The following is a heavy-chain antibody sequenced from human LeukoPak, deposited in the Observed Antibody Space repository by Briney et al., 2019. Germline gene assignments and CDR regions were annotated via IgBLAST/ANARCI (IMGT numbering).Heavy chain of an antibody. Sequence: PGGSLRLSCAASGFTFSSYSMNWVRQAPGKGLEWVSCISSSSSTIYYADSVKGRFTISRDNAKNSLYLQMNSLRAEDTAVYYCARDGPWPSVVPAAMTVDYWGQGTLVTVSS. CDR3: ARDGPWPSVVPAAMTVDY. CDR2: ISSSSSTI. V-gene: IGHV3-48*04. D-gene: IGHD2-2*01. J-gene: IGHJ4*02. CDR1: GFTFSSYS.